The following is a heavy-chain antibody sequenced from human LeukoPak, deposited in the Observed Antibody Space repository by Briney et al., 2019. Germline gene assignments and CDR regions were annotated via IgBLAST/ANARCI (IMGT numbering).Heavy chain of an antibody. Sequence: PSETLSLTCTISGGSVSSGSYYWTWIRQPAGKGLEWIGRISTSGSTNYNPSLKSRVTISVDTSKNQFSLKLNSVTAADTAVYYCATRPTPPYYYYMDVWGKGTTVTVSS. CDR1: GGSVSSGSYY. V-gene: IGHV4-61*02. D-gene: IGHD4-23*01. CDR2: ISTSGST. J-gene: IGHJ6*03. CDR3: ATRPTPPYYYYMDV.